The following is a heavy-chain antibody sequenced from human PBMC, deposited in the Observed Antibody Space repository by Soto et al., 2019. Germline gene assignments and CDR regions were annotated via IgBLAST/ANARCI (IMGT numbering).Heavy chain of an antibody. CDR2: IYYSGST. V-gene: IGHV4-31*03. Sequence: SETLSLTCTVSGGSISSGGYYWSWIRQHPGKGLEWIGYIYYSGSTYYNPSLKSRVTISVDTSKNQFSLKLSSVTAADTAVYYCARGLDSSGYYIDYWGQGTLVTVSS. CDR3: ARGLDSSGYYIDY. CDR1: GGSISSGGYY. D-gene: IGHD3-22*01. J-gene: IGHJ4*02.